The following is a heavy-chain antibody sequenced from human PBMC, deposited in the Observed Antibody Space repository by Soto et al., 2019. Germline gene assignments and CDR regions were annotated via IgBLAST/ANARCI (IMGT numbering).Heavy chain of an antibody. CDR2: IAYDGTND. CDR3: AKDISSSELGCEY. CDR1: GFLFSNYA. J-gene: IGHJ4*02. Sequence: QVHLVESGGGVVQPGRSLRLSCAGSGFLFSNYAMHWFRQAPGKGLEWVAVIAYDGTNDYYAVSVKGRFTISRDNSRNTLFLQMSSLRPEDTAVYYCAKDISSSELGCEYWGRGALVTVSP. V-gene: IGHV3-30*18. D-gene: IGHD6-13*01.